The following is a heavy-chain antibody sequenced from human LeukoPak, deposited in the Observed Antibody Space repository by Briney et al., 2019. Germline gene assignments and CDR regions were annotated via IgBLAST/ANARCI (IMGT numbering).Heavy chain of an antibody. CDR1: GYTFTSYG. J-gene: IGHJ3*02. CDR3: ARGSVIVVITPTDDAFDI. CDR2: INPKSGAT. D-gene: IGHD3-22*01. Sequence: ASVKVSCKASGYTFTSYGISWVRQAPGQGLEWMGWINPKSGATNYAQSFQDRVTMTRDTSISTAYIQLSRLGFDDTAIYYCARGSVIVVITPTDDAFDIWGQGTMVTVS. V-gene: IGHV1-2*02.